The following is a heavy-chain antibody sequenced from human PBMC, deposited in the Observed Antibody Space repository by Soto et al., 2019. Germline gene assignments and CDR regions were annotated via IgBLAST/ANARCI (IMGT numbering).Heavy chain of an antibody. Sequence: GGSLILSCAASGFTFSSYSMSWVRQAPGKGLEWVSAISGSGGSTYYADSVKGRFTISRDNSKNTLYLQMNSLRAEDTAVYYCAKGSDFGYRYFDYWGQGTLVTVSS. CDR1: GFTFSSYS. CDR2: ISGSGGST. V-gene: IGHV3-23*01. CDR3: AKGSDFGYRYFDY. J-gene: IGHJ4*02. D-gene: IGHD3-10*01.